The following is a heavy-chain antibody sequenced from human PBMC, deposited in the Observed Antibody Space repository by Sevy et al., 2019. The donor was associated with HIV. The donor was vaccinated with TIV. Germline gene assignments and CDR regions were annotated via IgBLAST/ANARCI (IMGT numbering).Heavy chain of an antibody. J-gene: IGHJ3*02. CDR3: AKDMGGPADYYDSSLLGGAFDI. CDR1: GFTFDDYA. Sequence: GGSLRLSCAASGFTFDDYAMHWVRQAPGKGLEWVSGISWNSGSIGYADSVKGRFTISRDNAKNSLYLQMNSLRAEDMSLYDCAKDMGGPADYYDSSLLGGAFDIWGQGTMVTVSS. CDR2: ISWNSGSI. V-gene: IGHV3-9*03. D-gene: IGHD3-22*01.